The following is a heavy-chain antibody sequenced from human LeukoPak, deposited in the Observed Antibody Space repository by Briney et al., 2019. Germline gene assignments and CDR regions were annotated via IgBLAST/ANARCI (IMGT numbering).Heavy chain of an antibody. Sequence: GGSLRLSCAASGFTFSSYIMNWVRQAPGKGLEWVSSISSSSSYIYYADSVKGRFTISRDNAKNSLYLQMNSLRAEDTAVYYCARDEYYYDSSGYLDYWGQGTLVTVSS. D-gene: IGHD3-22*01. CDR2: ISSSSSYI. V-gene: IGHV3-21*01. CDR1: GFTFSSYI. CDR3: ARDEYYYDSSGYLDY. J-gene: IGHJ4*02.